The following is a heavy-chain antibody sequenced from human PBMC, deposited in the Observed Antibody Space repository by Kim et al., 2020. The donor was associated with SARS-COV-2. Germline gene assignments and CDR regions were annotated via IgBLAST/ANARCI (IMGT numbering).Heavy chain of an antibody. V-gene: IGHV3-33*05. D-gene: IGHD5-18*01. CDR2: ISYDGSNK. CDR1: GFTFSSYG. CDR3: ARDRHGRIPHGDAFDI. Sequence: GGSLRLSCAASGFTFSSYGMHWVRQAPGKGLEWVAVISYDGSNKYYADSVKGRFTISRDNSKNTLYLQMNSLRAEDTAVYYCARDRHGRIPHGDAFDIWGQGTMVTVSS. J-gene: IGHJ3*02.